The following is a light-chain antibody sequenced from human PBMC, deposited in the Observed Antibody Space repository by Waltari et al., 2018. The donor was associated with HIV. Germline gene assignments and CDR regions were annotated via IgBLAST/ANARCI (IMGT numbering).Light chain of an antibody. J-gene: IGLJ2*01. Sequence: QSALTQPASVSGSPGQWVTISCSGTTIDIGGYNHVSWYQQPPGKAPKLIIYDVTYRPSRVSDRLSGSKSGNAASLTVSGLQPEDEGDYFCASYKTAYTMVFGGGTRLTV. CDR2: DVT. CDR3: ASYKTAYTMV. V-gene: IGLV2-14*03. CDR1: TIDIGGYNH.